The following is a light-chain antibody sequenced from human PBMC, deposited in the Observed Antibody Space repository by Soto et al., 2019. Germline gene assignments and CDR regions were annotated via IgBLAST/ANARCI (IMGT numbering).Light chain of an antibody. CDR3: QQRSNWRGT. CDR1: QSISKY. Sequence: EIVLTHPPVTLSLSPGERATLSCRASQSISKYLAWYQQKPGQAPRLLIYDASNRAAGIPARFTGSGSGTDLTLTISSLEPEDFAVYYCQQRSNWRGTFGGGTKVEIK. J-gene: IGKJ4*01. V-gene: IGKV3-11*01. CDR2: DAS.